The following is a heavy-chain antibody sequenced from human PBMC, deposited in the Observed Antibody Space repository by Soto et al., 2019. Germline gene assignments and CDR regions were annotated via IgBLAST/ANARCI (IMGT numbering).Heavy chain of an antibody. CDR3: AKDVVVGATTGLGDYYYYYGMDV. Sequence: GGSLRLSCAASGFTFRSSGMNWVRQAPGKGLEWVAGISDDGSNKYYADSVKGRFTISRDNSKNTLYLQMNSLRAEDTAVYYCAKDVVVGATTGLGDYYYYYGMDVWGQGTTVTVSS. D-gene: IGHD1-26*01. J-gene: IGHJ6*02. CDR2: ISDDGSNK. V-gene: IGHV3-30*18. CDR1: GFTFRSSG.